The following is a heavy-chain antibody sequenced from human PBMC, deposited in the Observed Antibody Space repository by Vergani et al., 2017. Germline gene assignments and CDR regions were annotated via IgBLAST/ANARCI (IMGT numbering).Heavy chain of an antibody. V-gene: IGHV4-34*08. CDR1: GFTFSSYA. CDR3: ALRTNMTTVTGNWFDP. D-gene: IGHD4-17*01. CDR2: INHSGST. J-gene: IGHJ5*02. Sequence: VQLLESGGGLVQPGGSLRLSCAASGFTFSSYAMSWVRQAPGKGLEWIGEINHSGSTNYNPALKSRVTISVDTSKNQFSLKLSSVTAADTAVYYCALRTNMTTVTGNWFDPWGQGTLVTVSS.